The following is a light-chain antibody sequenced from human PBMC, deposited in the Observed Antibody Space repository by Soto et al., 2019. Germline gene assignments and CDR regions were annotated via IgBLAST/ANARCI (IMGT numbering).Light chain of an antibody. CDR1: QSLVYSNGNTY. Sequence: DVVLTQSPLSLPVTLGQPASISCRSSQSLVYSNGNTYLNWFHQRPGQAPRRLIYKVSNRDSGVPDRFSGSGSGTDFTLTISRVEAEDVGVYYCMQGTHWITFGQGTRLEIK. J-gene: IGKJ5*01. CDR2: KVS. V-gene: IGKV2-30*01. CDR3: MQGTHWIT.